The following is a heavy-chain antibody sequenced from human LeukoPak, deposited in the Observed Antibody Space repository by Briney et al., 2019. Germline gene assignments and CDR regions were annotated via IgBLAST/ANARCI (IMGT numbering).Heavy chain of an antibody. V-gene: IGHV4-39*07. D-gene: IGHD4-17*01. CDR2: IYYSGST. J-gene: IGHJ4*02. Sequence: SETLSLTCVVYGGSLTGYYWGWIRQPPGKGLEWIGSIYYSGSTYYNPSLKSRVTISVDTSKNQFSLKLSSVTAADTAVYYCAREATVNPRYQYFDYWGQGTLVTVSS. CDR3: AREATVNPRYQYFDY. CDR1: GGSLTGYY.